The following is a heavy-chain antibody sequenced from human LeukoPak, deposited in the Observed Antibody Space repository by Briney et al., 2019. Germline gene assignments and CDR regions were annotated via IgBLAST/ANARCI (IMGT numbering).Heavy chain of an antibody. Sequence: PGASVKVSCKVSGYTLTELSMHWVRQAPGKGLEWMGGFDPEDGETIYAQKFQGRVTMTEDTSTDTAYMELSSLRSEDTAVYYCAKGSRGTTFFYMDVWGKGTTVTVSS. CDR1: GYTLTELS. V-gene: IGHV1-24*01. CDR3: AKGSRGTTFFYMDV. CDR2: FDPEDGET. D-gene: IGHD2/OR15-2a*01. J-gene: IGHJ6*03.